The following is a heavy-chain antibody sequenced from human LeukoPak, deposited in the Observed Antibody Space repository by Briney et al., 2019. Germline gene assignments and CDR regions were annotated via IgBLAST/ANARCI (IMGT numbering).Heavy chain of an antibody. Sequence: PSETLSLTCTVSGGSISSGSYYWSWIRQPAGKGLEWIRRIYTSGSTNYNPSLKSRVTISVDTSKNQFSLKLSSVTAADTAVYYCARERVAATNGFDYWGQGTLVTVSS. V-gene: IGHV4-61*02. CDR2: IYTSGST. CDR1: GGSISSGSYY. J-gene: IGHJ4*02. D-gene: IGHD2-15*01. CDR3: ARERVAATNGFDY.